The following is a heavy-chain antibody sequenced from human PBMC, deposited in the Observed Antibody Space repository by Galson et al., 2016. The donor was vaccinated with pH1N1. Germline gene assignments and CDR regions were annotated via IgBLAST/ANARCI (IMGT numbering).Heavy chain of an antibody. CDR2: IVTSGNT. CDR1: GFTFSINA. D-gene: IGHD1-26*01. Sequence: SLRLSCAASGFTFSINAMTWVRQAPGKGLEWVSSIVTSGNTYYADSVKGRFIISRDNSKNTLYLQMNSLRAEDAALYYCMKGTTSGDYWGQGTLVTVSS. CDR3: MKGTTSGDY. V-gene: IGHV3-23*01. J-gene: IGHJ4*02.